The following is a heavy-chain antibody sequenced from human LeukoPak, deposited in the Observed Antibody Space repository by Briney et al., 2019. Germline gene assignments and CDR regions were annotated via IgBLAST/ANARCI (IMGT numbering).Heavy chain of an antibody. D-gene: IGHD1-26*01. CDR3: ARATSRGMGATAIDY. J-gene: IGHJ4*02. CDR1: GFTFSSYS. V-gene: IGHV3-21*01. Sequence: GGSLRLPCAASGFTFSSYSMNWVRQAPGKGLEWVSSISSSSSYIYYADSVKGRFTISRDNAKNSLYLQMNSLRAEDTAVYYCARATSRGMGATAIDYWGQGTLVTVSS. CDR2: ISSSSSYI.